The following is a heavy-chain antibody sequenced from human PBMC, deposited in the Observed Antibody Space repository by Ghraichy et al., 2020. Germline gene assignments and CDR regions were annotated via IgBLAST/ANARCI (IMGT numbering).Heavy chain of an antibody. V-gene: IGHV1-8*01. CDR1: GYTFTNYD. Sequence: ASVKVSCKTSGYTFTNYDINWVRKATGQGLEWMGWMNPNSGNAGSAQKFQGRVTMTRNTSISTAYMELSSLRSQDTAVSEDTAVYYCVRAAKNTFDIWGQGTMVTVSS. CDR2: MNPNSGNA. D-gene: IGHD3-10*02. CDR3: TAVYYCVRAAKNTFDI. J-gene: IGHJ3*02.